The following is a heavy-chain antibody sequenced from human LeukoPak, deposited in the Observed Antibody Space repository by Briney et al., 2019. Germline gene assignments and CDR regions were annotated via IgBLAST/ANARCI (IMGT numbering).Heavy chain of an antibody. J-gene: IGHJ6*02. CDR2: INSDGSIT. V-gene: IGHV3-74*03. CDR1: GFTFSTFW. Sequence: GGSLRLSCAASGFTFSTFWMHWVRQAPGKGLVWVSGINSDGSITTYADSVKGRFTISRDNAENTLYLQMNSLRAEDTAVYYCARGRYYGMDVWGQGTTVTDSS. CDR3: ARGRYYGMDV.